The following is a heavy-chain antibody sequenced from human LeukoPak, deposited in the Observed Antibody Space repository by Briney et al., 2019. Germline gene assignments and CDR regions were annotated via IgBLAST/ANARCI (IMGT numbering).Heavy chain of an antibody. CDR2: ISGSGGST. D-gene: IGHD2-2*01. J-gene: IGHJ4*02. V-gene: IGHV3-23*01. CDR3: ARGRRYCSSTSCYRTPRFDY. Sequence: GGSLRLSCAASGFTFSSYAMSWVRQAPGKGLEWVSAISGSGGSTYYADSVKGRFTISRDNSKNTLYLQMNSLRAEDTAVYYCARGRRYCSSTSCYRTPRFDYWGQGTLVTVSS. CDR1: GFTFSSYA.